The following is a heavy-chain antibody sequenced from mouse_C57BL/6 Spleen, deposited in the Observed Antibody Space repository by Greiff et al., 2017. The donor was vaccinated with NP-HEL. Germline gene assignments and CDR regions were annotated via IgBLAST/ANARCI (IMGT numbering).Heavy chain of an antibody. CDR2: IYPGSGST. CDR3: ARGWDRNWYFEV. J-gene: IGHJ1*03. CDR1: GYTFTSYW. Sequence: QVHVKQSGAELVKPGASVKMSCKASGYTFTSYWITWVKQRPGQGLEWIGDIYPGSGSTNYNEKFKSKATLTVDTSSSTAYMQLSSLTSEDSAVYYCARGWDRNWYFEVWGTGTTVTVSS. V-gene: IGHV1-55*01. D-gene: IGHD4-1*01.